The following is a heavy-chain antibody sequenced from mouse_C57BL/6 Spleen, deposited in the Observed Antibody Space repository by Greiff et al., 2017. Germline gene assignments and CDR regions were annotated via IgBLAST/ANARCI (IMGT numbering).Heavy chain of an antibody. Sequence: PLQQSGAELVRPGASVTLSCKASGYTFTDYEMHWVKQTPVHGLEWIGAIDPETGGTAYNQKFKGKAILTADKSSSTAYMELRSLTSEDSAVYYCTRPYGHYYAMDYWGQGTSVTVSS. J-gene: IGHJ4*01. CDR3: TRPYGHYYAMDY. V-gene: IGHV1-15*01. CDR1: GYTFTDYE. CDR2: IDPETGGT. D-gene: IGHD1-1*02.